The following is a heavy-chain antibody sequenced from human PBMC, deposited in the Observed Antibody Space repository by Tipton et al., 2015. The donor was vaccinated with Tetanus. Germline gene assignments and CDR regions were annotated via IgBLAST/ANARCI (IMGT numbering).Heavy chain of an antibody. V-gene: IGHV4-39*01. CDR2: IYYTGST. D-gene: IGHD5/OR15-5a*01. Sequence: LRLSCTVSGGSVSSSTHYWGWIRQPPGKGLEWLGTIYYTGSTYYSPSLKSRVTLSVDSSKNQFSLKLTSVTAADTAVYFCARHEESTDYCDNWGQGTLVTVSS. CDR1: GGSVSSSTHY. CDR3: ARHEESTDYCDN. J-gene: IGHJ4*02.